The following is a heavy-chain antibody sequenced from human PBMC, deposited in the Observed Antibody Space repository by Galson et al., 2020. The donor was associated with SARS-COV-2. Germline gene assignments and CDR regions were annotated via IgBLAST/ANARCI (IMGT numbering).Heavy chain of an antibody. CDR1: RYTFTAYY. J-gene: IGHJ4*02. Sequence: ASVTVSCKPSRYTFTAYYLHWVRQAPGQGLAWMGWINPNTGDTNYAQKLQGWVTMTRDTSISTAYMALSRLKSDDTAVYYCARETEMATFNYFDYWGQGTLVTVSS. D-gene: IGHD5-12*01. CDR2: INPNTGDT. V-gene: IGHV1-2*04. CDR3: ARETEMATFNYFDY.